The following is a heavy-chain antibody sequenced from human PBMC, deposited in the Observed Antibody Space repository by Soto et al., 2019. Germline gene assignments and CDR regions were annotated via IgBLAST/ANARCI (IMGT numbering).Heavy chain of an antibody. CDR2: IKSESDSGAA. CDR3: ATHLPGVTTAGRDPFYYYGIDV. J-gene: IGHJ6*04. D-gene: IGHD6-25*01. V-gene: IGHV3-15*01. CDR1: GFTFSHAW. Sequence: GSLRLSCAASGFTFSHAWMSWVRQAPGKGLEWVGRIKSESDSGAADTAAPVKGRFTISRDDSKNTLYLHMNSLKTEDTGVYYCATHLPGVTTAGRDPFYYYGIDVRGKGTTVTVSS.